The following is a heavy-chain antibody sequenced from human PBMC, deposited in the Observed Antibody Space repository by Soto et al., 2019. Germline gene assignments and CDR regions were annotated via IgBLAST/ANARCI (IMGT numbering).Heavy chain of an antibody. CDR2: IIPILGIA. V-gene: IGHV1-69*02. J-gene: IGHJ4*02. Sequence: QVQLVQSGAEVKKPGSSVKVSCKASGGTFSSYTISWVRQAPGQGLEWMGRIIPILGIANYAQKFQGRVTITADKSTSTAYMELSSLRSGDTAVYYCARVRAMVRGALDYWGQGTLVTVSS. CDR3: ARVRAMVRGALDY. D-gene: IGHD3-10*01. CDR1: GGTFSSYT.